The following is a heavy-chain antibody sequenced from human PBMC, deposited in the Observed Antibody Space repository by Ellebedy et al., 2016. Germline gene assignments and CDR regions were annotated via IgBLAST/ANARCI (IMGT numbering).Heavy chain of an antibody. J-gene: IGHJ6*02. CDR2: IYHSGST. D-gene: IGHD6-13*01. CDR3: ARARGSNYGMDV. V-gene: IGHV4-4*02. CDR1: GGSISSSNW. Sequence: SCAVSGGSISSSNWWSWVRQPPGKGLEWIGEIYHSGSTNYNPSLKSRVTISVDKSKNQFSLKLSSVTAADTAVYYCARARGSNYGMDVWGQGTTVTVSS.